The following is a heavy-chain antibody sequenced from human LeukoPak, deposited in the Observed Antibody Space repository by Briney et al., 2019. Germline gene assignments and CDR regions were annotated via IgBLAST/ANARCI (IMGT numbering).Heavy chain of an antibody. D-gene: IGHD2-21*02. CDR1: GGSFSGYY. CDR3: ARGARGDTPYNWFDP. Sequence: SETLSLTCAVRGGSFSGYYWSWIRQPPGKGLEWIGEINQSGETNYNPSLMSRVTISEDTSKNQFSLMLTSVTAADTAVYYCARGARGDTPYNWFDPWGQGTLVTVSS. V-gene: IGHV4-34*01. CDR2: INQSGET. J-gene: IGHJ5*02.